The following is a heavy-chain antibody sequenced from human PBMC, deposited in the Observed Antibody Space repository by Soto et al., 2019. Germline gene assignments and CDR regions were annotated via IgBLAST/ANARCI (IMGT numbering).Heavy chain of an antibody. J-gene: IGHJ4*02. CDR3: VRGSSLSIAARLSFDS. Sequence: GGSLRLSCAASGFTFSTYGMNWVRQAPGKGLEWLSYISSRGNTIHYADSVKGRFTISRDNAKNSLYLQMNSLRDDDTAVHYCVRGSSLSIAARLSFDSWGQGTPVTVSS. CDR2: ISSRGNTI. V-gene: IGHV3-48*02. CDR1: GFTFSTYG. D-gene: IGHD6-6*01.